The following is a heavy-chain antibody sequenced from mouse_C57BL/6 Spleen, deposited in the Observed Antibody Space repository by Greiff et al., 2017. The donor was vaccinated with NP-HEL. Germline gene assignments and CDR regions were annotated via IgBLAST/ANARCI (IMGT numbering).Heavy chain of an antibody. J-gene: IGHJ2*01. CDR2: ISSGSSTI. Sequence: EVMLVESGGGLVKPGGSLKLSCAASGFTFSDYGMHWVRQAPEKGLEWVAYISSGSSTIYYADTVKGRFTISRDNAKNTLFLQMTSLRSEDTAMYYCARGYYYGSSHYFDYWGQGTTLTVSS. D-gene: IGHD1-1*01. CDR3: ARGYYYGSSHYFDY. V-gene: IGHV5-17*01. CDR1: GFTFSDYG.